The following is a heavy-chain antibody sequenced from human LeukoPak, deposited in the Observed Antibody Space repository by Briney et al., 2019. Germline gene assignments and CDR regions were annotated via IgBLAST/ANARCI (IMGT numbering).Heavy chain of an antibody. V-gene: IGHV7-4-1*02. CDR1: GYTFTSYA. J-gene: IGHJ5*02. Sequence: VASVKVSCKASGYTFTSYAMNWVRQAPGQGLEWMGWINTNTGNPTYAQGFTGRFVFSLDTSVGTAYLQISSLKAEDTAVYYCARAAYDILTGYRWFDPWGQGTLVTVSS. CDR2: INTNTGNP. CDR3: ARAAYDILTGYRWFDP. D-gene: IGHD3-9*01.